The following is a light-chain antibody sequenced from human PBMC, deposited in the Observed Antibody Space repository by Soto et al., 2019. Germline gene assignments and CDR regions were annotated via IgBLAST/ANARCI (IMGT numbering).Light chain of an antibody. CDR2: EVS. Sequence: QSALTQPASVSGSPGQSITISCTGTSGDVGGYNYVSWYQQHPGKAPKLMIYEVSNRPSGVSNRFSGSKSGNTASLTISGLQDEEEADYYCSSYKSRSSYVFGTGTKVTV. CDR1: SGDVGGYNY. V-gene: IGLV2-14*01. J-gene: IGLJ1*01. CDR3: SSYKSRSSYV.